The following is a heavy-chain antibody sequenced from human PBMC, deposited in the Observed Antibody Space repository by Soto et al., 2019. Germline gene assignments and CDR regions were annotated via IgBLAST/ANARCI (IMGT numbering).Heavy chain of an antibody. Sequence: ASVKVSCKASGYSFTSLDSNWVRQTTGQGLEWMGWMQPSSGRTGYAQKFQGRVTMTRDTSINTAYMELSSLTSDDTAFYYCARRVTAGVDYWGQGTLVTVSS. J-gene: IGHJ4*02. CDR3: ARRVTAGVDY. V-gene: IGHV1-8*01. CDR1: GYSFTSLD. D-gene: IGHD1-26*01. CDR2: MQPSSGRT.